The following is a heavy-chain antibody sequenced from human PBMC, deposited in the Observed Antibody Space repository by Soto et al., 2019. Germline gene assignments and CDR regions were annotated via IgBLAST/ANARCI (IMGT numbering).Heavy chain of an antibody. V-gene: IGHV1-69*01. D-gene: IGHD4-17*01. CDR2: IIRIFGTA. Sequence: QVQLVQSGAEVKKPGSSVKVSCKASGGTFLSYAISWVRQAHGQGLEWMGGIIRIFGTANYAQKFKGRVTITADESTSTAYMEMSSRRSEDTAVYYCARALDPVTVTTARQYNWFDPWGQGTLVTVSS. CDR1: GGTFLSYA. J-gene: IGHJ5*02. CDR3: ARALDPVTVTTARQYNWFDP.